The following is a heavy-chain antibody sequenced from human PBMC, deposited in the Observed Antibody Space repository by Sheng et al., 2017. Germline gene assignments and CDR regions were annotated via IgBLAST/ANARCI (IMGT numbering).Heavy chain of an antibody. V-gene: IGHV3-30*02. D-gene: IGHD3-3*01. Sequence: QVQLVESGGGVVQPGGSLRLSCAASGFTFSSYGMHWVRQAPGKGLEWVAFIRSDGSNKYYADSVKGRFPISRDNSKNTLYLQMNSLRAEDTAVYYCANSFWSGYYSYYYMDVWGKGTTVTVSS. CDR3: ANSFWSGYYSYYYMDV. J-gene: IGHJ6*03. CDR2: IRSDGSNK. CDR1: GFTFSSYG.